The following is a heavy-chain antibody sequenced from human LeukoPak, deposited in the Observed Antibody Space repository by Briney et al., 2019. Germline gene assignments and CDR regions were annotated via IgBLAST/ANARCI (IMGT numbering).Heavy chain of an antibody. CDR1: GYTFTGYY. CDR2: INPNSGGT. J-gene: IGHJ4*02. V-gene: IGHV1-2*02. D-gene: IGHD2-21*02. Sequence: ASVKVSFKASGYTFTGYYMHWVRQAPAQGLEWMGWINPNSGGTNYAQKFQGRVTMTRDTSISTAYMELSRLRSDDTAVYYCARDRCGGDCYYFDYWGQGTLVTASS. CDR3: ARDRCGGDCYYFDY.